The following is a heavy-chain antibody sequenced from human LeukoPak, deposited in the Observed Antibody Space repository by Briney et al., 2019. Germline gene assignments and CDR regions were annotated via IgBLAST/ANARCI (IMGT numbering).Heavy chain of an antibody. Sequence: GGSLRLSCAASGFTVSNNYMSWVRQAPGKGLVWVSRINSDGSSTSYADSVKGQFTISRDNAKNTLYLQMNSLRAEDTAVYYCARAVYCSSTSCSYFDYWGQGTLVTVSS. D-gene: IGHD2-2*01. V-gene: IGHV3-74*01. CDR1: GFTVSNNY. J-gene: IGHJ4*02. CDR2: INSDGSST. CDR3: ARAVYCSSTSCSYFDY.